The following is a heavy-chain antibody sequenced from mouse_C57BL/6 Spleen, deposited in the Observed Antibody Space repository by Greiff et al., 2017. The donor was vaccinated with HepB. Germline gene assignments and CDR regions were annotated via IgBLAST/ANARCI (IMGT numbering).Heavy chain of an antibody. CDR1: SYAFSSSW. J-gene: IGHJ2*01. CDR2: IYPGDGDT. D-gene: IGHD3-3*01. CDR3: ARRGDGGYFDY. Sequence: VQLVESGPELVKPGASVKISCKASSYAFSSSWMNWVKQRPGKGLEWIGRIYPGDGDTNYNGKFKGKATLTADKSSSTAYMQLSSLTSEDSAVYFCARRGDGGYFDYWGQGTTLTVSS. V-gene: IGHV1-82*01.